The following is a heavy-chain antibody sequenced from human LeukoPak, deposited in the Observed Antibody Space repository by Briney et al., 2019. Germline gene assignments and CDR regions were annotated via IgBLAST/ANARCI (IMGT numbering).Heavy chain of an antibody. Sequence: KPSETLSLTCAFYGASFSGYYWSWIRQPPGKGLEWIGETNHSENTNYNPSLKSRVTIPADTSKNQFSLKLRSVTAADTAVYFCAMLREGYPSWFAPWGQGTLVTVSS. CDR1: GASFSGYY. CDR2: TNHSENT. D-gene: IGHD6-13*01. V-gene: IGHV4-34*01. CDR3: AMLREGYPSWFAP. J-gene: IGHJ5*02.